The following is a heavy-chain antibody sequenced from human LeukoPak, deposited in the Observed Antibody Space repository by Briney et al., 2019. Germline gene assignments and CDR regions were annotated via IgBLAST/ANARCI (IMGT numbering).Heavy chain of an antibody. CDR3: ARGRSLWFGDLDF. CDR2: IWYDGSNK. J-gene: IGHJ4*02. V-gene: IGHV3-33*01. CDR1: GFSFSSYG. Sequence: AGGSLRLSCAASGFSFSSYGMHWVRQAPGKGLEWVAVIWYDGSNKYYADFVKGRFTISRDNSKNTLYLQINSLRPEDTAVYYCARGRSLWFGDLDFWGQGTLVTVSS. D-gene: IGHD3-10*01.